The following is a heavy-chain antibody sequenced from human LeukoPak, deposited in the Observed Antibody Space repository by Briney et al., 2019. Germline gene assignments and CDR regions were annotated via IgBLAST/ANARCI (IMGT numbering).Heavy chain of an antibody. CDR3: ARGPQGIWSGHSYYYYYGMDV. CDR1: GYTFTSYD. V-gene: IGHV1-8*01. CDR2: MNPNSGNT. D-gene: IGHD3-3*01. J-gene: IGHJ6*02. Sequence: ASVKVSCKASGYTFTSYDINWVRQATGQGLEWMGWMNPNSGNTGYAQEFQGRVTMTRNTSISTAYMELSNLRSEDTAVYYCARGPQGIWSGHSYYYYYGMDVWGQGTTVTVSS.